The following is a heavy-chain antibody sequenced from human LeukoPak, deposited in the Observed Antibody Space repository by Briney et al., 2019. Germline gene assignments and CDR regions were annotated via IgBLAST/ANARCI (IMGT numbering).Heavy chain of an antibody. CDR1: GYTFTGYY. V-gene: IGHV1-2*02. CDR2: INPNSGGT. J-gene: IGHJ5*02. D-gene: IGHD3-3*01. CDR3: AIKLIGAALAWFDP. Sequence: EASVTVSCKASGYTFTGYYMHWVRQAPGQGLEWMGWINPNSGGTNYAQKFQGRVTMTRDTSISTAYMELSSLRSEDTAVYYCAIKLIGAALAWFDPWGQGTLVTVSS.